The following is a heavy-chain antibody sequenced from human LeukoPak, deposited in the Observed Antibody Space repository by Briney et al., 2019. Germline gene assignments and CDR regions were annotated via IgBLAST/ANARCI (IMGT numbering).Heavy chain of an antibody. V-gene: IGHV3-15*01. CDR3: TTRNSSGWYYFDD. CDR2: IKSKTDGGTT. D-gene: IGHD6-19*01. Sequence: PGGSLRLSCAASGFTFSNAWMSWVRQAPGKGLEWVGRIKSKTDGGTTDYAAPVKGRFTISRDDSKNTLYLQMNSLKTEDTAVYYCTTRNSSGWYYFDDWGQGTLVTVSS. CDR1: GFTFSNAW. J-gene: IGHJ4*02.